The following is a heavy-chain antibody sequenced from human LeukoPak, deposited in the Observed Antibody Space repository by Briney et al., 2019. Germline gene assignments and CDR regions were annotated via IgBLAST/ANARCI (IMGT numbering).Heavy chain of an antibody. CDR3: ARPAYCDYDY. V-gene: IGHV3-21*01. Sequence: GGTLRLSCAASGFTFSTYYMHWVRQAPGKGLEWVSSISLSSSYKYYADSVKGRFTISRDNAKNSLDLQMNSLRAEDTAVYYCARPAYCDYDYGGQGTPVSVSS. D-gene: IGHD1-26*01. J-gene: IGHJ4*02. CDR2: ISLSSSYK. CDR1: GFTFSTYY.